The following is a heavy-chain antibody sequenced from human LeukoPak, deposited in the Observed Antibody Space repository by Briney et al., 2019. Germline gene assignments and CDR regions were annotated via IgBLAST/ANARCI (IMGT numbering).Heavy chain of an antibody. CDR1: GYTFTGYY. CDR3: ARDRSGYSYGEPLDH. D-gene: IGHD5-18*01. J-gene: IGHJ4*02. V-gene: IGHV1-2*06. CDR2: INPNTGGT. Sequence: ASVKVSCKASGYTFTGYYLHWVRQAPGQGLEWLGRINPNTGGTDYAQKFQGRVTITRDTSTNTPYMALSSLRPDDPAVYYCARDRSGYSYGEPLDHWGQGTLVIVSS.